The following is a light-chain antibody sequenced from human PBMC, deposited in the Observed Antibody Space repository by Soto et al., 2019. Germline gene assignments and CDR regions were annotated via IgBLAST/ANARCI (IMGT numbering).Light chain of an antibody. CDR2: EVS. CDR3: SSYAGSNRV. Sequence: QSALTQPPSASGSPGQSVTISCTGTSSDVGGYNYVSWYQQHPGKAPKLMIYEVSKRPSGVPDRFSGSKSGNTASLTVSGIKAEDEADYYCSSYAGSNRVFGGGTQLTVL. V-gene: IGLV2-8*01. CDR1: SSDVGGYNY. J-gene: IGLJ2*01.